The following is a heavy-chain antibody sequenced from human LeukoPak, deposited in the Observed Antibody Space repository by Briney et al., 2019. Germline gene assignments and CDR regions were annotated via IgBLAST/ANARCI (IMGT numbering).Heavy chain of an antibody. CDR2: INPNSGGT. J-gene: IGHJ6*03. V-gene: IGHV1-2*06. CDR3: AREEQPLVWPDAYYYMDV. Sequence: ASVKVSCKASGYTFTGYYMHWVRQAPGQGLEWMGRINPNSGGTNYAQKFQGRVTMTRDTSISTAYMELSRLRSDDTAVYYWAREEQPLVWPDAYYYMDVWGKGTTVTVSS. D-gene: IGHD6-13*01. CDR1: GYTFTGYY.